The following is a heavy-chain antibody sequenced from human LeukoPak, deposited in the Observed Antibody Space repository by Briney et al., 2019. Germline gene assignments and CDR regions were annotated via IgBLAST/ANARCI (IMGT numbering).Heavy chain of an antibody. CDR3: ARSLYCSSVNCPTQTWFDP. V-gene: IGHV4-59*08. Sequence: PSKTLSLSCTVTGGSMSNFYRTWIRQPPGKGLEWIANIYYSGSTNYNPSLKSRVTMSIDTSKNQFSLKLSSVTAADTAVYYCARSLYCSSVNCPTQTWFDPWGQGTLVSVSS. J-gene: IGHJ5*02. CDR1: GGSMSNFY. CDR2: IYYSGST. D-gene: IGHD2-2*01.